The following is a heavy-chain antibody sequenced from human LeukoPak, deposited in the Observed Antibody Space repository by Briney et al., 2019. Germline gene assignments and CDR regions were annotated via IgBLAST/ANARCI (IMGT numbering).Heavy chain of an antibody. D-gene: IGHD6-19*01. J-gene: IGHJ4*02. CDR3: ASSRPGKADTGIAMAGNDY. CDR1: GGSFSGYY. CDR2: INHSGST. Sequence: SETLSLTCAVYGGSFSGYYWSWIRQPPGKGLEWIGEINHSGSTNYNPSLKSRVTISVDTSKNQFSLKLSSVTAADTAVYYCASSRPGKADTGIAMAGNDYWGQGTLVTVSS. V-gene: IGHV4-34*01.